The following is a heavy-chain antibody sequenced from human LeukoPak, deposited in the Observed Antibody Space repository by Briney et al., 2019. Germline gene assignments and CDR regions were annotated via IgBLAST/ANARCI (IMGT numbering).Heavy chain of an antibody. D-gene: IGHD3-22*01. J-gene: IGHJ5*02. CDR1: GGSISSGGYS. CDR2: IYYSGST. V-gene: IGHV4-61*08. Sequence: SETLSLTCAVSGGSISSGGYSWSWIRQPPGKGLEWIGYIYYSGSTNYNPSLKSRVTISVDTSKNQFSLKLSSVTAADTAVYYCARVYYYDSSGYHPWGQGTLVTVSS. CDR3: ARVYYYDSSGYHP.